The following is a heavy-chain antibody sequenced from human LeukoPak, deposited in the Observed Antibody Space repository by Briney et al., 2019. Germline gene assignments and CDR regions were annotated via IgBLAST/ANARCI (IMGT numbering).Heavy chain of an antibody. CDR1: GGSIAIRNYY. D-gene: IGHD4-17*01. V-gene: IGHV4-39*01. Sequence: SETLSLTCAVSGGSIAIRNYYWAWIRQSPGRGLEWLGSVYSSGSVYYNPSLKSRVTISVDTSKNQFSLKLSSVTAADTAVYYCARHDVSVTDIFDYWGQGTLVTVSS. CDR3: ARHDVSVTDIFDY. CDR2: VYSSGSV. J-gene: IGHJ4*02.